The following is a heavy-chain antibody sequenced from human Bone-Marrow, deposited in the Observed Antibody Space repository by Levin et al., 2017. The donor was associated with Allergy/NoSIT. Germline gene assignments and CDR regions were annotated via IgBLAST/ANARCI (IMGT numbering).Heavy chain of an antibody. V-gene: IGHV4-30-4*01. J-gene: IGHJ4*02. CDR3: ASSYYYDSSGPGM. CDR2: IYYSGST. Sequence: SETLSLTCTVSGGSISSGDYYWSWIRQPPGKGLEWIGYIYYSGSTYYNPSLKSRVTISVDTSKNQFSLKLSSVTAADTAVYYCASSYYYDSSGPGMWGQGTLVTVSS. D-gene: IGHD3-22*01. CDR1: GGSISSGDYY.